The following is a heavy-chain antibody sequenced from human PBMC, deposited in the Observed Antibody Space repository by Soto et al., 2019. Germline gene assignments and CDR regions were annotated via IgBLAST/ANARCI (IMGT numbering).Heavy chain of an antibody. CDR3: ARGRWLHNY. Sequence: QVPLVESGGGVVQPGRSLRLSCAASGFTFSSYAMHWVRQAPGKGLEWVAVISYDGSNKYYADSVKGRFTISRDNSKNTLYLQMNSLRAEDTAVYYCARGRWLHNYWGQGTLVTVSS. J-gene: IGHJ4*02. V-gene: IGHV3-30-3*01. D-gene: IGHD5-12*01. CDR1: GFTFSSYA. CDR2: ISYDGSNK.